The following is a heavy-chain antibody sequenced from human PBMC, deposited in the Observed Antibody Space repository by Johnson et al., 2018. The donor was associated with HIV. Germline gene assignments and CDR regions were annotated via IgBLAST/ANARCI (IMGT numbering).Heavy chain of an antibody. J-gene: IGHJ3*02. CDR1: GFTFDDYG. D-gene: IGHD2-2*01. Sequence: VQLVESGGGVVRPGGSLRLSCVASGFTFDDYGMSWVRQAPGKGLEWVSVIFSDGTTYYAGSVKGRFTISRDNSKNTLYLQMNSLRPEDTAVYYCARDGGYCSSTSCFRHWASAFDIWGQGTMVTVSS. CDR2: IFSDGTT. CDR3: ARDGGYCSSTSCFRHWASAFDI. V-gene: IGHV3-66*02.